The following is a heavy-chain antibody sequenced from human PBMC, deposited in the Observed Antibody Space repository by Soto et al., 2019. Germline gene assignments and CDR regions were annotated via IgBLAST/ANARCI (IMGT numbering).Heavy chain of an antibody. CDR3: ARGLGYCNSTSCYIYFDY. CDR1: GGSISSYY. CDR2: IYYSGST. J-gene: IGHJ4*02. D-gene: IGHD2-2*02. Sequence: SETLSLTCTVSGGSISSYYWSWIRQPPGKGLEWIGYIYYSGSTNYNPSLKSRVTISVDTSKNQFSLKLSSVTAADTAVYYCARGLGYCNSTSCYIYFDYWGQGTLVTVSS. V-gene: IGHV4-59*01.